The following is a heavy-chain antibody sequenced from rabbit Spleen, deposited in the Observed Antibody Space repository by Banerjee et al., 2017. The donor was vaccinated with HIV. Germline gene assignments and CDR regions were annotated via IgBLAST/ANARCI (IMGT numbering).Heavy chain of an antibody. J-gene: IGHJ6*01. CDR2: IDPVFGIT. CDR1: GFDFSSYG. V-gene: IGHV1S47*01. D-gene: IGHD8-1*01. CDR3: ARDTGTSFSTYGMDL. Sequence: QEQVVESGGGLVKPEGSLKLSCKASGFDFSSYGVSWVRQVPGKGLEWIGYIDPVFGITYYANWVNGRFTISRDNAQNTLFLQLNSLTAADTATYFCARDTGTSFSTYGMDLWGPGTLVTVS.